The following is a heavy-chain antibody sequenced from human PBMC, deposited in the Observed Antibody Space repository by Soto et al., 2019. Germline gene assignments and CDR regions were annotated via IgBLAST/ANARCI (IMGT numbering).Heavy chain of an antibody. CDR2: IYYSGST. D-gene: IGHD6-13*01. V-gene: IGHV4-59*01. CDR1: GGSISSYY. CDR3: ARGVRNEQLSYYYYYYMDV. Sequence: SETLSLTCTVSGGSISSYYWSWIRQPPGKGLEWIGYIYYSGSTNYNPSLKSRVTISVDTSKNQFSLKLSSVTAADTAVYYCARGVRNEQLSYYYYYYMDVWGKGTTVTVSS. J-gene: IGHJ6*03.